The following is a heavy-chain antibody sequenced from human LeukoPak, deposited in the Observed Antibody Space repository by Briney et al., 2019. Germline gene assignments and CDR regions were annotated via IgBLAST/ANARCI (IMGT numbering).Heavy chain of an antibody. CDR1: GYTFTDYH. CDR3: ARDIRPRVESFDY. CDR2: INPNTGGT. J-gene: IGHJ4*02. Sequence: ASVKVSCKASGYTFTDYHIHWVRQAPGRGLEWMGWINPNTGGTNYAQKFQGRVAMTRDTSITTAYMDLSRLRSDDTAVYYCARDIRPRVESFDYWGQGTLVSVSS. D-gene: IGHD3-3*01. V-gene: IGHV1-2*02.